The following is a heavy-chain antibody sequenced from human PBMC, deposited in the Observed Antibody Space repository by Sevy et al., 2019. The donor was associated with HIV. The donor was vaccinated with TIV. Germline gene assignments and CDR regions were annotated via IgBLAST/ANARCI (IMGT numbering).Heavy chain of an antibody. CDR3: ARGKSGYGYALNY. V-gene: IGHV3-66*01. CDR2: IYSDETT. D-gene: IGHD5-18*01. J-gene: IGHJ4*02. CDR1: GFSVNSNY. Sequence: GGSLRLSCAASGFSVNSNYMTWVRQAPGKGLEGVSVIYSDETTYHADSVKDRFTISRDNSKNMLYLQISSLRAEDTAIYYCARGKSGYGYALNYWGQGTLVTVSS.